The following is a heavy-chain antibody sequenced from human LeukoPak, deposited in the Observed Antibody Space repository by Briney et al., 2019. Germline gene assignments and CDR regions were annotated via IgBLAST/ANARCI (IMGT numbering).Heavy chain of an antibody. Sequence: GGSLRLSCAASGFIFSSFAMHWVRQAPGKGLDYVSGISRDGRNTFYADSVKGRFTISRDNAKNSLFLQMNTLRAEDTAVYYCARDPYSSTWSYGMDVWGQGTTVTVSS. CDR1: GFIFSSFA. J-gene: IGHJ6*02. CDR3: ARDPYSSTWSYGMDV. V-gene: IGHV3-64*02. CDR2: ISRDGRNT. D-gene: IGHD6-6*01.